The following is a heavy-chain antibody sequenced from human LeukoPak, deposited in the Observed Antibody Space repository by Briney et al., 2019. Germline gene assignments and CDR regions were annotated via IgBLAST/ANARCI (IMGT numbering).Heavy chain of an antibody. V-gene: IGHV3-7*01. Sequence: GGSLRLSCTASGFTFGDYAMSWVRQAPGKGLEWVANIKQDGSEKYYVDSVKGRFTISRDNAKNSLYLQMNSLRAEDTAVYYCARGYSYYDFWSGHDYWGQGTLVTVSS. D-gene: IGHD3-3*01. CDR3: ARGYSYYDFWSGHDY. J-gene: IGHJ4*02. CDR1: GFTFGDYA. CDR2: IKQDGSEK.